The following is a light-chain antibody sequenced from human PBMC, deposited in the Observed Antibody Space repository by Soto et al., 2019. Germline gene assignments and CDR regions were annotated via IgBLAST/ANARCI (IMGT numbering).Light chain of an antibody. CDR2: GNS. CDR3: QSYDSSLSGSNV. Sequence: SILEQPRLGTEGTAQMVPISYTGSSSNIGAGYDVHWYQQLPGTAPKLLIYGNSNRPSGVPDRFSGSKSGTSASLAITGLQAEDEADYYCQSYDSSLSGSNVFGTGTKVTVL. CDR1: SSNIGAGYD. V-gene: IGLV1-40*01. J-gene: IGLJ1*01.